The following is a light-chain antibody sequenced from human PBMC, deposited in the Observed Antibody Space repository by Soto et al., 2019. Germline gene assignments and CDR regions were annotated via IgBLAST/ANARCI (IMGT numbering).Light chain of an antibody. CDR3: QPYNNWPLT. V-gene: IGKV1-17*01. CDR1: QGIGNA. J-gene: IGKJ4*01. Sequence: QMTQSPSSLSASVGDGVTISCRASQGIGNALGWYQQKPGKPPKRLIYAASNSQSGVPARFSGSRSGPEFTLTINSLQSEDFAIYYCQPYNNWPLTFGGGTKVDIK. CDR2: AAS.